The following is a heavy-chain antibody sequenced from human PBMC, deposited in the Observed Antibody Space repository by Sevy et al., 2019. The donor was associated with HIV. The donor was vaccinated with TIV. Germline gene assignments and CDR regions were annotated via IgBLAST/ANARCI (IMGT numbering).Heavy chain of an antibody. CDR2: ICYDGSNK. CDR1: GFTFSKYG. D-gene: IGHD3-22*01. V-gene: IGHV3-33*01. J-gene: IGHJ4*02. Sequence: GGSLRLSCAASGFTFSKYGMHWVRQAPGKGLEWVALICYDGSNKYYADSVKGRFTISRDNSKNTLYLQMNSLRAEDTAVYYGVRGAGYYDSSGANCDYWGQGTLVTVSS. CDR3: VRGAGYYDSSGANCDY.